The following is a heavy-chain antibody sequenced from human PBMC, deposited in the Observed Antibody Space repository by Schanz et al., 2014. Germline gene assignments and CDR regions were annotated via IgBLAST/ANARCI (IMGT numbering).Heavy chain of an antibody. CDR2: IKQDGSEK. Sequence: EVQLVESGGGLVQPGGSLRLSCAASGFTFSSYWMSWVRQAPGEGLEWVANIKQDGSEKYYVDSVKGRFTISRDNAKNSLYLQMNSLRAEDTAVYYCARDEGRDGYNLAFDVWGQGTLVTVSS. CDR3: ARDEGRDGYNLAFDV. CDR1: GFTFSSYW. V-gene: IGHV3-7*03. D-gene: IGHD5-12*01. J-gene: IGHJ3*01.